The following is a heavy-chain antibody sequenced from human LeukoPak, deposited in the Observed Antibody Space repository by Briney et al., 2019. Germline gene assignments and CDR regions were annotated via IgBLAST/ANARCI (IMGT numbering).Heavy chain of an antibody. J-gene: IGHJ4*02. D-gene: IGHD2-15*01. Sequence: SETLSLTCAVYGGSFSGYYWSWIRQPPGKGLEWIGEINHSGSTNYNPSLKSRVTISVDTSKNQFSLKLSSVTAADTAVYYCARAREVVVAAAFDYWGQGTLVTVSS. CDR3: ARAREVVVAAAFDY. CDR1: GGSFSGYY. V-gene: IGHV4-34*01. CDR2: INHSGST.